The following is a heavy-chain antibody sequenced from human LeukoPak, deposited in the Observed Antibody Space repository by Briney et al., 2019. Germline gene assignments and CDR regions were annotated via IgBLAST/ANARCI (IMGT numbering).Heavy chain of an antibody. D-gene: IGHD1-26*01. Sequence: GGSLRLSCAASVFTFSVYEMNWVCQAPGRGRVWGLYITADGNNKYDADSVKGQFTISRDNAKNSLYLQMNSLRVDNTAIYSCGREVGWELPDYWGQGTLVTVSS. CDR3: GREVGWELPDY. J-gene: IGHJ4*02. V-gene: IGHV3-48*03. CDR2: ITADGNNK. CDR1: VFTFSVYE.